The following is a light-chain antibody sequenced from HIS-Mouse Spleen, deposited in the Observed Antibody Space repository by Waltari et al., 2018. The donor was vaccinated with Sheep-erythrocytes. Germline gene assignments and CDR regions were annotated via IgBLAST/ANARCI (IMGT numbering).Light chain of an antibody. CDR3: QAWDSSIVV. Sequence: SSELTQPPSVSVSPGQTASITCSGDKLGDKYACWYQQKPGQSPVLVIYQDTKRPSGSPDRFSGSNAGNTATLTISGTQAMDEADYYCQAWDSSIVVFGGGTKLTVL. CDR2: QDT. J-gene: IGLJ2*01. CDR1: KLGDKY. V-gene: IGLV3-1*01.